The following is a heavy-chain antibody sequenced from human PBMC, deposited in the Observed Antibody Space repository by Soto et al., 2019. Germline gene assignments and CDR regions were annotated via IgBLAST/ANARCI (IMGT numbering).Heavy chain of an antibody. V-gene: IGHV1-69*13. D-gene: IGHD2-2*01. Sequence: ASVKVSCKASGGTFSSYAISWVRQAPGQGLEWMGGIIPIFGTANYAQKFQGRVTITADESTSTAYMELSSLRSEDTAVYYCARKYCSSTSCYGGGGYYYYYGMDVWGQGTTVTVSS. CDR3: ARKYCSSTSCYGGGGYYYYYGMDV. CDR2: IIPIFGTA. J-gene: IGHJ6*02. CDR1: GGTFSSYA.